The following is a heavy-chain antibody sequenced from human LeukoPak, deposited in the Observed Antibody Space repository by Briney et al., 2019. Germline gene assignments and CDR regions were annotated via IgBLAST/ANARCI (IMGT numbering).Heavy chain of an antibody. J-gene: IGHJ6*02. D-gene: IGHD2-2*01. CDR2: MNPNSGNT. CDR3: ARVEGCSSTSCYGIYYYYYGMDV. V-gene: IGHV1-8*01. CDR1: GYTFTSYD. Sequence: GASVKVSCKASGYTFTSYDINWVRQATGQGLEWMGWMNPNSGNTGYAQRFQGRVTMTRNTSISTAYMELSSLRSEDTAVYYCARVEGCSSTSCYGIYYYYYGMDVWGQGTTVTVSS.